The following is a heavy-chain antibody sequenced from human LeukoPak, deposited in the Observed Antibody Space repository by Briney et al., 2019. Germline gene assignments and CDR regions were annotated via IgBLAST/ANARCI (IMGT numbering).Heavy chain of an antibody. J-gene: IGHJ4*02. D-gene: IGHD1-26*01. Sequence: ASVKVSCKASGYNFIANSIHWVRQAPGQGLEWMGWINPYDGATNYVQKFQGRVTMTRDTSITTAFMEVSGLRSDDTAVYYCARGSGNYFPFDYFPFDYWGLGSLVTVSS. V-gene: IGHV1-2*02. CDR1: GYNFIANS. CDR3: ARGSGNYFPFDYFPFDY. CDR2: INPYDGAT.